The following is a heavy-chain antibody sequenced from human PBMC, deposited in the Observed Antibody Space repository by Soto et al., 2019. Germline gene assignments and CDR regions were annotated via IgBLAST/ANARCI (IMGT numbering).Heavy chain of an antibody. CDR2: IKEDGSEA. Sequence: EVQLVESGGGLVQPGGSLRLSCAASGFTFSTYWMNWVRQAPGKGLEWVANIKEDGSEAYYVDSVKGRFTISRHNAKNSLYLDMNSLRGEDTAVYYCARDWGAPGRGSALGYYYHFGMDVWGQGTTVTVPS. CDR1: GFTFSTYW. D-gene: IGHD3-16*01. V-gene: IGHV3-7*05. CDR3: ARDWGAPGRGSALGYYYHFGMDV. J-gene: IGHJ6*02.